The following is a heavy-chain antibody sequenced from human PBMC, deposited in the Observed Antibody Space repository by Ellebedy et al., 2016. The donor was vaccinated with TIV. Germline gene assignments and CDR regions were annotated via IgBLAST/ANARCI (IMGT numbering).Heavy chain of an antibody. Sequence: PGGSLRLSCAASGFTFSSHGMHWVRQAPGKGLEWVAVIWSDGSHKYYADSVKGRFTISRDNSKNTLYLQMNSLRAEDTAVYYCARGPRSEAFSAFDSSGLYLYFDYWGQGTLVTVAS. J-gene: IGHJ4*02. CDR1: GFTFSSHG. D-gene: IGHD3-22*01. CDR3: ARGPRSEAFSAFDSSGLYLYFDY. V-gene: IGHV3-33*01. CDR2: IWSDGSHK.